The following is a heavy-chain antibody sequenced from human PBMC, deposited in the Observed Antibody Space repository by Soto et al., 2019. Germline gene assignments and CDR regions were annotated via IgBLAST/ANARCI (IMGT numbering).Heavy chain of an antibody. CDR3: ARGHSSGWSYFDY. J-gene: IGHJ4*02. CDR1: GYSFTYYG. Sequence: QVHLVQSETEVKKPGASVKVSCKASGYSFTYYGISWVRQAPGQGLEWMGGISPYNGDTNYAQKLQGRVTMTTDTSTSTAYMELRSLRSDDTAVYYCARGHSSGWSYFDYWGQGTLVTVSS. V-gene: IGHV1-18*01. CDR2: ISPYNGDT. D-gene: IGHD6-19*01.